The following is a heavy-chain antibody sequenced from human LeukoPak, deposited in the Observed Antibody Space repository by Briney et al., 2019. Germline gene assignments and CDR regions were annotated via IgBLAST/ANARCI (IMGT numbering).Heavy chain of an antibody. D-gene: IGHD3-10*01. CDR3: ARLPTLWFGETGFDY. CDR1: GGSFSGYY. CDR2: INHSGGT. Sequence: PSETLSLTCAVSGGSFSGYYWSWIRQPPGKGLEWIGEINHSGGTNYNPSLKSRVTISVDTSKNQFSLKLSSVTAADTAVYYCARLPTLWFGETGFDYWGQGTLVTVSS. V-gene: IGHV4-34*01. J-gene: IGHJ4*02.